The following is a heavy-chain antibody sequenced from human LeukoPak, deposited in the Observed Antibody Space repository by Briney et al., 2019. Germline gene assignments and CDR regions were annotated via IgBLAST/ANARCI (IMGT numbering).Heavy chain of an antibody. V-gene: IGHV4-38-2*02. CDR2: IYHSGST. Sequence: EASETLSLTCTVSGYSISSGYYWGWIRQPPGKGLEWIGSIYHSGSTYYNPSLKSRVTISVDTSKNQFSLKLSSVTAADTAVYYCARAMYYYDSRGFDAFDIWGQGTMVTVSS. CDR3: ARAMYYYDSRGFDAFDI. CDR1: GYSISSGYY. J-gene: IGHJ3*02. D-gene: IGHD3-22*01.